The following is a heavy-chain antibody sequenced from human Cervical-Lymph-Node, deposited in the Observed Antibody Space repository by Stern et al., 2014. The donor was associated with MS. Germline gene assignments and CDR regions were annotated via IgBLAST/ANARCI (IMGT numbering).Heavy chain of an antibody. Sequence: EVQLVESGGDLVQPGRSLRLSCAASGFTFDDFAMHWVRQAPGKGLEWVSGLSWDSGTKGYADSVKGRFTISRDNAKNSLYLQMTSLRVEDTALYYCAKDTGSSGNGYYYYYGMDVRGQGTTVTVSS. CDR3: AKDTGSSGNGYYYYYGMDV. CDR2: LSWDSGTK. V-gene: IGHV3-9*01. D-gene: IGHD3-22*01. CDR1: GFTFDDFA. J-gene: IGHJ6*02.